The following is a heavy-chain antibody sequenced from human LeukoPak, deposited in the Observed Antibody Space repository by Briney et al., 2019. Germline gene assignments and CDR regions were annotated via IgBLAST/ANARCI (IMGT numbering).Heavy chain of an antibody. CDR1: GGSISSYY. D-gene: IGHD1-26*01. J-gene: IGHJ4*02. CDR3: ARENSGSYREFDY. Sequence: SETLSLTCTVSGGSISSYYWSWSRQPAGKGLEWIGRIYTSGSTNYNASLKSRVSMSVDTSKNQFSLKLSSVTAADTAVFYCARENSGSYREFDYWGQGTLVTVSS. CDR2: IYTSGST. V-gene: IGHV4-4*07.